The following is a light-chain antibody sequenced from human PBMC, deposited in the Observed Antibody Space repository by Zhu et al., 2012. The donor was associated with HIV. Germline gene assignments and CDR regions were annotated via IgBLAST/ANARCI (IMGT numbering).Light chain of an antibody. CDR2: GVS. CDR3: QQYSDSPQT. CDR1: RSVRSF. V-gene: IGKV3-20*01. Sequence: IVLTQSPATLSLSPGERATVSCRASRSVRSFLAWYQQKPGQAPRLLIYGVSTRATGIPDRFSGSGSGTDFTLTISRLEPEDFAVYYCQQYSDSPQTFGQGTKVEIK. J-gene: IGKJ1*01.